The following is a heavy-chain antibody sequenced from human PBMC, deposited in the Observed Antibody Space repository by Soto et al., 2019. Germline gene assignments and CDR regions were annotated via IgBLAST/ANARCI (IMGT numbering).Heavy chain of an antibody. V-gene: IGHV3-30*18. J-gene: IGHJ3*02. D-gene: IGHD3-3*01. CDR2: ISYDGSNK. CDR3: AKNGRGVEGPLRFLEWLLYDAFDI. CDR1: GFTFSSYG. Sequence: GGSLRLSCAAYGFTFSSYGMHWVRQAPGKGLEWVAVISYDGSNKYYADSVKGRFTISRDNSKNTLYLQMNSLRAEDTAVYYCAKNGRGVEGPLRFLEWLLYDAFDIWGQGTMVTVSS.